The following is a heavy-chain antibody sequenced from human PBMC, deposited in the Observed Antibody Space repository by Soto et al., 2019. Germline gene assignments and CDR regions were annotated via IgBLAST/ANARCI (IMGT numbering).Heavy chain of an antibody. Sequence: GGSLRLSCAASGFTFSSYGMHWVRQAPGKGLEWVAVISYDGSNKYYADSVKGRFTISRDNSKNTLYLQMNSLRAEDTAVYYCASRLIGDSSSWSFDYWGQGTLVTVSS. CDR1: GFTFSSYG. CDR2: ISYDGSNK. J-gene: IGHJ4*02. D-gene: IGHD6-13*01. V-gene: IGHV3-30*03. CDR3: ASRLIGDSSSWSFDY.